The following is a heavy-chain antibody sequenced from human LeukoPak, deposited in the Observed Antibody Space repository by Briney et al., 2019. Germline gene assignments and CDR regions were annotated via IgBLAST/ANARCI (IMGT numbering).Heavy chain of an antibody. J-gene: IGHJ4*02. CDR1: GFTFSSYG. D-gene: IGHD4-17*01. V-gene: IGHV3-30*18. CDR2: ISYDGSNK. Sequence: PGGSLRLSCAASGFTFSSYGMHWVRQAPGKGLEWVAVISYDGSNKYYADSVRGRFTTSRDNSKNTLYLQMNSLRAEDTAVYYCAKDQATVTTGYFDYWGQGTLVTVSS. CDR3: AKDQATVTTGYFDY.